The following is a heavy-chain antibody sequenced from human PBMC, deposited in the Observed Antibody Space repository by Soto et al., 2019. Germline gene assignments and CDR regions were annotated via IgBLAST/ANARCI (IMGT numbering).Heavy chain of an antibody. V-gene: IGHV4-61*08. CDR3: TREQSDDNYFDP. CDR2: IYYSGGT. J-gene: IGHJ5*02. D-gene: IGHD6-19*01. CDR1: GAALSSGGYF. Sequence: SETLSLTCTVSGAALSSGGYFYTWVRRPPGKGLEWLGYIYYSGGTNYNPSLKSRVTISLDKSKRQFSLRLISVTAAYTAVYYCTREQSDDNYFDPWGQGTLVTVSS.